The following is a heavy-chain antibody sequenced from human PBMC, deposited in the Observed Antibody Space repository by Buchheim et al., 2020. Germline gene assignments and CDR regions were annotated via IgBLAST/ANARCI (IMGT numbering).Heavy chain of an antibody. J-gene: IGHJ6*02. CDR3: AREYCTGGSCYSVWRVLRDYGMDV. V-gene: IGHV3-30-3*01. D-gene: IGHD2-15*01. CDR1: GFTFSRSA. Sequence: QVQVVESGGGVVQPGRSLRLSCAASGFTFSRSAMHWVRQAPGKGLEWVAVISSDGSNKYYADSVKGRFTISRDNSKNTLYLQMNSLRAEDTAVYYCAREYCTGGSCYSVWRVLRDYGMDVWGQGTT. CDR2: ISSDGSNK.